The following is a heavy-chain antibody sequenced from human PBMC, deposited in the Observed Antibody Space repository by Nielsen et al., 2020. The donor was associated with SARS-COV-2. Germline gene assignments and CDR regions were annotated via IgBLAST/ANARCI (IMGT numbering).Heavy chain of an antibody. V-gene: IGHV1-2*06. Sequence: ASLKVFCNTAGYTFTDYYIHWVRQAPGQGLEWMVRINPDSGNTVYTEKFQGRVTMTRDTSITTAYMDLSGLRSDDTAMYFCAREGDTYGVRNFDYWGQGIMVTVSS. CDR2: INPDSGNT. J-gene: IGHJ4*02. D-gene: IGHD5-18*01. CDR3: AREGDTYGVRNFDY. CDR1: GYTFTDYY.